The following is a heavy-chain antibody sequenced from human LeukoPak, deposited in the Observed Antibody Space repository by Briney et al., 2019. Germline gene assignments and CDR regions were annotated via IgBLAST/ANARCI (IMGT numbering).Heavy chain of an antibody. D-gene: IGHD5-18*01. V-gene: IGHV3-30-3*01. Sequence: GRSLRLSCAASGFTFSSYAMHWVRQAPGKGLDWVAVISYDGSNKYYADSVKGRFTISRDNSKNTLYLQMNSLRAEDTAVYYCARGYSYGDYWGQGTLVTVSS. CDR1: GFTFSSYA. CDR2: ISYDGSNK. CDR3: ARGYSYGDY. J-gene: IGHJ4*02.